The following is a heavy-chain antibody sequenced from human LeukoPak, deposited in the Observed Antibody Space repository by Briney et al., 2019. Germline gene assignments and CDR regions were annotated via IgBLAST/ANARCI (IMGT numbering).Heavy chain of an antibody. V-gene: IGHV3-23*01. Sequence: GGSLRLSCAASGFTFSTYAMSWVRQAPGKGLAWVASVKSDGAGTHYADSVKGRFTISRDNSKNILYLQMNSLRAEDTAIYYCTRCTTASSGWCNWLDPWGQGTLVTVSS. J-gene: IGHJ5*02. CDR2: VKSDGAGT. CDR3: TRCTTASSGWCNWLDP. D-gene: IGHD3-22*01. CDR1: GFTFSTYA.